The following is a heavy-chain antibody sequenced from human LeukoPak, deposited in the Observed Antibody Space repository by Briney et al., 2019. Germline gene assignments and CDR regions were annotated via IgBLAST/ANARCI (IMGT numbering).Heavy chain of an antibody. CDR3: AKSTSRSYYNPPHYFDY. J-gene: IGHJ4*02. CDR2: ISWNSGSI. CDR1: GFTFSSYA. Sequence: GGSLRLSCAASGFTFSSYAMHWVRQAPGKGLEWVSGISWNSGSIGYADSVKGRFTTSRDNAKNSLYLQMNSLRAEDTALYYCAKSTSRSYYNPPHYFDYWGQGTLVTVSS. V-gene: IGHV3-9*01. D-gene: IGHD3-10*01.